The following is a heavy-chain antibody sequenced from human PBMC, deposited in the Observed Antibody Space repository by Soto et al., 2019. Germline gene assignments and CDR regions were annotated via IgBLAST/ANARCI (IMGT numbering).Heavy chain of an antibody. CDR2: IAPSGAGT. CDR3: AKGGIASAGLVFDD. CDR1: GFTFKNYG. J-gene: IGHJ4*02. D-gene: IGHD6-13*01. Sequence: PGGSLGLSSAASGFTFKNYGMSWVRQAPGKGLEWVSAIAPSGAGTYYSDSVKGRFTVSRDNSKSTLYLQMNSLRADDTAVYYCAKGGIASAGLVFDDWGQGTLVTVSS. V-gene: IGHV3-23*01.